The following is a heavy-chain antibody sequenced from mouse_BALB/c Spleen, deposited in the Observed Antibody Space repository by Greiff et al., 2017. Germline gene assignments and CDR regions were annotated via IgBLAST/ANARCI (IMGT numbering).Heavy chain of an antibody. Sequence: EVMLVESGGGLVQPKGSLKLSCAASGFTFNTYAMNWVRQAPGKGLEWVARIRSKSNNYATYYADSVKDRFTISRDDSQSMLYLQMNNLKTEDTAMYYCVRQNYYGSIYYFDYWGQGTTLTVSS. CDR1: GFTFNTYA. CDR2: IRSKSNNYAT. D-gene: IGHD1-1*01. V-gene: IGHV10-1*02. CDR3: VRQNYYGSIYYFDY. J-gene: IGHJ2*01.